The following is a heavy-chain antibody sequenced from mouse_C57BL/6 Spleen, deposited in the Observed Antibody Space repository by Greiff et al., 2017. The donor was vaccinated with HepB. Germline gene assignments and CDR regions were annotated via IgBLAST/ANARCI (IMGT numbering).Heavy chain of an antibody. D-gene: IGHD1-2*01. CDR3: ARTARIKY. Sequence: DVQLQESGPGLVKPSQSLSLTCTVTGYSITSGYGWNWIRQFPGNKLEWMGYISYSGSTNYNPSLKSRISITRDTSKNQIFLQLNSVTTEDTATHYCARTARIKYWGQGTTLTVSS. V-gene: IGHV3-2*02. CDR2: ISYSGST. CDR1: GYSITSGYG. J-gene: IGHJ2*01.